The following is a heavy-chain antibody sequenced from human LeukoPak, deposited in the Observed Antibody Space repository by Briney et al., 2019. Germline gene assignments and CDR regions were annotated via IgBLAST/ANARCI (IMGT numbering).Heavy chain of an antibody. V-gene: IGHV1-2*02. D-gene: IGHD2-2*02. Sequence: ASVKVSCKASGYTFTGYYMHWVRQAPGQGLEWMGWINPNSGGTNYAQKFQGRVTMTRDTSISTAYMELSRLRSDDTAVYYCARDVARDISCYTDWGQGTLVTVSS. CDR3: ARDVARDISCYTD. CDR1: GYTFTGYY. CDR2: INPNSGGT. J-gene: IGHJ4*02.